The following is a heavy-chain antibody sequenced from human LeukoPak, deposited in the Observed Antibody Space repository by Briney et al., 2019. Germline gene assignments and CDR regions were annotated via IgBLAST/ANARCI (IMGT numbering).Heavy chain of an antibody. J-gene: IGHJ6*03. Sequence: GGSLRLSCAASGFTVSSNYMSWVRQAPGKGLEWVSIIYSGGSTFYADSVKGRFTISRDSSKNTLYLQMNSLRAEDTAVYYCVRDGYSYGRGYMDVWGKGTTVTVSS. D-gene: IGHD5-18*01. CDR2: IYSGGST. CDR3: VRDGYSYGRGYMDV. V-gene: IGHV3-53*01. CDR1: GFTVSSNY.